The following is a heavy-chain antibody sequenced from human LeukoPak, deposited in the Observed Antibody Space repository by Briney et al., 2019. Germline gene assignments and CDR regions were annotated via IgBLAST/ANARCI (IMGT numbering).Heavy chain of an antibody. CDR2: ISAYNGNT. CDR3: ASARRYCSSTSCYTGGDY. V-gene: IGHV1-18*01. CDR1: GYTFTSYG. D-gene: IGHD2-2*02. Sequence: GASVKVSCKASGYTFTSYGISWVRQAPGQGLEWMGWISAYNGNTNYAQKLQGRVTMTTDTSTSTAYMELSSLRSEDTAVYYCASARRYCSSTSCYTGGDYWGQGTLVTVSS. J-gene: IGHJ4*02.